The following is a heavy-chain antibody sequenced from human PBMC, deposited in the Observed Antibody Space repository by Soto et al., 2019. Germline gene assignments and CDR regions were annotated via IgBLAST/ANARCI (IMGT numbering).Heavy chain of an antibody. D-gene: IGHD1-26*01. V-gene: IGHV3-30-3*01. Sequence: QVQLVESGGGVVQPGRSLRLSCAASGFTFSSYAMHWVRQAPGKGLEWVAVISYDGSNKYYADSVKGRFTISRDNSKNTLYLQMNRLRAEDTAVYYCARGVGGAINYWGQGTLVTVSS. CDR1: GFTFSSYA. CDR3: ARGVGGAINY. CDR2: ISYDGSNK. J-gene: IGHJ4*02.